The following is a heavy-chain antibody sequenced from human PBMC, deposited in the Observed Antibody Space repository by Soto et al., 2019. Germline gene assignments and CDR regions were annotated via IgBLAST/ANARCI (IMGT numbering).Heavy chain of an antibody. V-gene: IGHV3-9*01. Sequence: EVHLMESGGGWVQPGRSLRLSCAASGFTFDNYAMHWVRQAPGKGLEWVSGISWNSGNIGYADSVKGRFTIARDNAKTSLHLEMNSLRAEDTALYYCAKSLKIFGLATTRSGPLDSWGQGALVTVSS. D-gene: IGHD3-3*01. CDR1: GFTFDNYA. J-gene: IGHJ4*02. CDR3: AKSLKIFGLATTRSGPLDS. CDR2: ISWNSGNI.